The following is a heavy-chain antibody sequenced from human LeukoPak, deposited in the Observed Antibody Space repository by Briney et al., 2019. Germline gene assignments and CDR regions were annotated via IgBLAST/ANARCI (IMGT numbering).Heavy chain of an antibody. CDR3: AREGSGRGVIRPDAFDI. D-gene: IGHD3-10*01. CDR1: GDSVSSNSAA. J-gene: IGHJ3*02. V-gene: IGHV6-1*01. CDR2: TYYRSKWYN. Sequence: SQTLSLTCDISGDSVSSNSAAWNWIRQSPSRGLEWLGRTYYRSKWYNDYAVSVKSRITINPDTSKNQFSLQLNSVTPEDTAVYYCAREGSGRGVIRPDAFDIWGQGTMVTVSS.